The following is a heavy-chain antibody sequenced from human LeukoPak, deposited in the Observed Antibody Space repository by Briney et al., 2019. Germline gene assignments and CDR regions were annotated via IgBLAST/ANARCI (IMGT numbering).Heavy chain of an antibody. Sequence: PSETLSLTCTVSGGSISSYYWSWIRQPPGKGLEWIGYIYYSGSTNYNPSLKSRVTISVDTSKNQFSLKLSSVTAADTAVYYCASQLIYDFWSGSPVPRFDYWGQGTLVTVSS. CDR3: ASQLIYDFWSGSPVPRFDY. J-gene: IGHJ4*02. CDR1: GGSISSYY. V-gene: IGHV4-59*01. CDR2: IYYSGST. D-gene: IGHD3-3*01.